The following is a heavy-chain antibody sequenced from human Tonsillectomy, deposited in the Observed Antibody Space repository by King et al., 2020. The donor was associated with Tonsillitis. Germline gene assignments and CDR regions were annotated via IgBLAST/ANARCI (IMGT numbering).Heavy chain of an antibody. J-gene: IGHJ6*03. CDR1: GFPFSSYS. V-gene: IGHV3-21*01. D-gene: IGHD4-11*01. Sequence: VQLVESGGGLVKPGGSLRLSCAASGFPFSSYSMNCVRQAPGKGLEWVSCISRNSTYIYYADAVKGLFTISRDNAKNSLFLQMSSLRAEDSAVYSCARGPPGTTVTSYDYYYMDVWGKGTTVTVPS. CDR3: ARGPPGTTVTSYDYYYMDV. CDR2: ISRNSTYI.